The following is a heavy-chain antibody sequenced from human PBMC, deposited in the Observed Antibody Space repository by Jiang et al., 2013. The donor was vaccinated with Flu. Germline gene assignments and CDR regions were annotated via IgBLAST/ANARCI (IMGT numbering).Heavy chain of an antibody. CDR1: GYTFTKYG. D-gene: IGHD3-3*01. V-gene: IGHV7-4-1*01. CDR3: ARDYLEALGDGENYYYYGMDV. Sequence: QSGSELKKPGASVKLSCRTSGYTFTKYGVNWVRQAPGQGLEWMGWINTNTGNPTYAQDFTGRFVFSLDTSVSTAYLQIVGLKAEDTAVYYCARDYLEALGDGENYYYYGMDVWGQGTTVTVSS. J-gene: IGHJ6*02. CDR2: INTNTGNP.